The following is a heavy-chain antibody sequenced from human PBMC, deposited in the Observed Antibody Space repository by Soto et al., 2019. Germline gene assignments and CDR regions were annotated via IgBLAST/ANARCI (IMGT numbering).Heavy chain of an antibody. D-gene: IGHD3-10*01. CDR1: RFTFSSYA. CDR2: ISGSGGST. V-gene: IGHV3-23*01. J-gene: IGHJ4*02. CDR3: AKGRDPTSGTPIRPFDY. Sequence: EVQLLESGGGLVQPGGSLRLSCTASRFTFSSYAMSWVRQAPGKGLEWASAISGSGGSTYYADSVKGRFTISRDNSDNTLYLQMNSLRAEDTAVYYCAKGRDPTSGTPIRPFDYWGQGTLVTVSS.